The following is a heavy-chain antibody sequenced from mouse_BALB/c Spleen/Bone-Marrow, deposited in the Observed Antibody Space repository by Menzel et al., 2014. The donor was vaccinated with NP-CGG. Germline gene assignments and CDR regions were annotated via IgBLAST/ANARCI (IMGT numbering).Heavy chain of an antibody. J-gene: IGHJ2*01. D-gene: IGHD2-1*01. V-gene: IGHV5-6-3*01. Sequence: EVQLVESGGGLVQPGGSLKLSCAASGFTFSSYGMFWVRQTPDKRLELVASINSNGGSTYYPDSVKGRFTISRDNAKNTLSLQMSSLKSEDTAMYYCARGNYGNYVDYFDYWGQGTTLTVSS. CDR1: GFTFSSYG. CDR2: INSNGGST. CDR3: ARGNYGNYVDYFDY.